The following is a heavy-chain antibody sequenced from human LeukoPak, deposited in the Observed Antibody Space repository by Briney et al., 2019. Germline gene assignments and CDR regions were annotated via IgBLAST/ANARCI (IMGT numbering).Heavy chain of an antibody. D-gene: IGHD3-10*01. V-gene: IGHV3-30-3*01. J-gene: IGHJ4*02. Sequence: PGRSLRLSCAASGFTFSTYTMHWVRQAPGKGLEWVAFISFDGSNTYYADSVKGRFTISRDNSKNTLYLQMNSLRAEDTAVYFCGYGSGNYNDYWGQGTLVTVSS. CDR3: GYGSGNYNDY. CDR1: GFTFSTYT. CDR2: ISFDGSNT.